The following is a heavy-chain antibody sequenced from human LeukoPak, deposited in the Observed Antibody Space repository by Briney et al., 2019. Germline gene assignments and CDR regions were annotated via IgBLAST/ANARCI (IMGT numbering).Heavy chain of an antibody. CDR1: GFTFRTYA. CDR2: ISGSGNGT. CDR3: AKRTMSAFDS. J-gene: IGHJ4*02. V-gene: IGHV3-23*01. Sequence: GGSLRLSCTASGFTFRTYAMNWVRQAPGKGLGWLSGISGSGNGTYYADSVKGRFTISGDNSKNVVYLQMNSLTVEDAATYYCAKRTMSAFDSWGQGTLLIVSS.